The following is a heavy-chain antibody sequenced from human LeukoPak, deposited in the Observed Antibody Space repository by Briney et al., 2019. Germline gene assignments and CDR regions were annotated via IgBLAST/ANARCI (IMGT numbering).Heavy chain of an antibody. J-gene: IGHJ4*02. D-gene: IGHD6-13*01. Sequence: PGGSLRLSRAASGFTFSSYSMNWVRQAPGKGLEWVSSISSSSSYIYYADSVKGRFTISRDNAKNSLYLQMNSLRAEDTAVYYCAREMILGTSSSGTFDYWGQGTLVTVSS. V-gene: IGHV3-21*01. CDR2: ISSSSSYI. CDR3: AREMILGTSSSGTFDY. CDR1: GFTFSSYS.